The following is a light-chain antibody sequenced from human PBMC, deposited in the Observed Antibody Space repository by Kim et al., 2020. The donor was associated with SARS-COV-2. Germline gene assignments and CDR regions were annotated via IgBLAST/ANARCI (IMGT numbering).Light chain of an antibody. J-gene: IGKJ4*01. Sequence: PGESATTPGWASQGVGTYLAWYQQKPGQAPRLLIYDASNRATGIPARFSGSGSGTDFTLTISSLQSEDFAVYYCQQRSNWRPALTFGGGTKVDIK. CDR3: QQRSNWRPALT. V-gene: IGKV3-11*01. CDR1: QGVGTY. CDR2: DAS.